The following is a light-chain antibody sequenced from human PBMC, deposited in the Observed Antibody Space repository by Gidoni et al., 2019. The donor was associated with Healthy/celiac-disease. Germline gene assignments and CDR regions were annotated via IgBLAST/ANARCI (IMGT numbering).Light chain of an antibody. CDR3: NSRDSSGTLVV. CDR1: RLRSYY. Sequence: SSELTQDPAVSVAFGQTVRITCQGDRLRSYYASWYQQKPGQAPVLVIYGKNNRPSGIPDRFSGSSSGNTASLTITGAQAEDEADYYCNSRDSSGTLVVFGGGTKLTVL. J-gene: IGLJ2*01. V-gene: IGLV3-19*01. CDR2: GKN.